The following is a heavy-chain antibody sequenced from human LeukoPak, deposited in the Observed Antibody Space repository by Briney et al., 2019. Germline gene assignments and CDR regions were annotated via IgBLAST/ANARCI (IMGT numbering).Heavy chain of an antibody. Sequence: PGGSLRLSCAASGLTFSNCAMHWVRQAPGKGLEWVAVISYDGSDKSYADSAKGRVTISRDNSKNTLYLLMNTLRAEDTAVYYCARVGGGSSWFGHFDYWGQGTLVTVSS. J-gene: IGHJ4*02. CDR2: ISYDGSDK. D-gene: IGHD6-13*01. CDR3: ARVGGGSSWFGHFDY. V-gene: IGHV3-30*04. CDR1: GLTFSNCA.